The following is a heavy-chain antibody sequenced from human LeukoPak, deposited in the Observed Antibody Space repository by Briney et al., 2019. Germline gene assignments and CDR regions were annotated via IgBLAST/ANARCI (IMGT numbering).Heavy chain of an antibody. V-gene: IGHV1-24*01. CDR3: ASVIAVVVPAAISEWFDP. CDR1: GYTLTELS. D-gene: IGHD2-2*02. J-gene: IGHJ5*02. Sequence: ASVKVSCKVSGYTLTELSMHWVRQAPGKGLEWMGGFDPEDGETIYAQKFQGRVTMTEDTSTDTAYMELSSLRSEDTAVYYCASVIAVVVPAAISEWFDPWGQGTLVTVSS. CDR2: FDPEDGET.